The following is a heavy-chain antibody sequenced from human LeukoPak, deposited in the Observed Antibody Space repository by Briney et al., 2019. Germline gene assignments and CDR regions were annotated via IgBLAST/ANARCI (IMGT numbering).Heavy chain of an antibody. Sequence: ASVKVSCKASGYTFTGYYMHWVRQAPGQGLEWMGRINPNSGGTNYAQKFQGRVTMTRDTSISTAYMELSRLRSDDTAVYYCARSAAGTQGTFDYWGQGTLVTVCS. J-gene: IGHJ4*02. CDR3: ARSAAGTQGTFDY. D-gene: IGHD6-13*01. CDR2: INPNSGGT. V-gene: IGHV1-2*06. CDR1: GYTFTGYY.